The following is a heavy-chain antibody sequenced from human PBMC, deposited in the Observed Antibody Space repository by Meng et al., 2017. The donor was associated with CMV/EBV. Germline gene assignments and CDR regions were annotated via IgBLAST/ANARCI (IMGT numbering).Heavy chain of an antibody. Sequence: GGSLRLSCSASRFTFSTYWMSWVRQAPGKGLEWVSSISSSSSYIYYADSVKGRFTISRDNAKNSLYLQMNSLRAEDTAVYYCARESRGPRITGTDYWGQGTLVTVSS. V-gene: IGHV3-21*01. CDR2: ISSSSSYI. CDR3: ARESRGPRITGTDY. CDR1: RFTFSTYW. D-gene: IGHD1-20*01. J-gene: IGHJ4*02.